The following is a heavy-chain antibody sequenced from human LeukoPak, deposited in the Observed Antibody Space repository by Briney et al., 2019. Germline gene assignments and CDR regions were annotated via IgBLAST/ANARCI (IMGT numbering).Heavy chain of an antibody. CDR3: ARRGNRYGSVEDY. J-gene: IGHJ4*02. CDR2: IYYSGST. D-gene: IGHD3-10*01. CDR1: GGSISSSSYY. Sequence: SETLSLTCTVSGGSISSSSYYWGWIRQPPEKGLEWIGSIYYSGSTYYNPSLKSRVTISVDTSKNQFSLKLSSVTAADTAVYYCARRGNRYGSVEDYWGQGTLVTVSS. V-gene: IGHV4-39*01.